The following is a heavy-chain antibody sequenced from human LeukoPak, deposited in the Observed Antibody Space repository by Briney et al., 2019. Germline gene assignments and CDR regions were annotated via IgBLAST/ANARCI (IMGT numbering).Heavy chain of an antibody. J-gene: IGHJ4*02. CDR2: LYSDGST. Sequence: GGSLRLSCAASGFTVSRNYMSWVRQAPGKGLEWVSVLYSDGSTYHADSVKGRFTISRDNSKNTLYLQMNSLRAEDTAVYYCARDSTRGAPNYYFDYWGQGTLVTVSS. V-gene: IGHV3-53*01. CDR1: GFTVSRNY. CDR3: ARDSTRGAPNYYFDY. D-gene: IGHD3-10*01.